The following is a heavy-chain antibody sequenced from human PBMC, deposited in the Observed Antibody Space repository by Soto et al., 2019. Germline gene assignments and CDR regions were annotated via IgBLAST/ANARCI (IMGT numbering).Heavy chain of an antibody. J-gene: IGHJ4*02. CDR3: VRDGVVCSGSDCFRHFSY. V-gene: IGHV3-7*03. CDR1: KISINNYW. CDR2: IRGDGHET. Sequence: EVQLVESGGGLVQPGGSLRLSCAASKISINNYWMSWVRQAPGKGLEWVANIRGDGHETRYVDSVKGRFAISRDNALNSLILQMNSLRVEDTAIYYCVRDGVVCSGSDCFRHFSYWGQGTLVTVSS. D-gene: IGHD2-21*02.